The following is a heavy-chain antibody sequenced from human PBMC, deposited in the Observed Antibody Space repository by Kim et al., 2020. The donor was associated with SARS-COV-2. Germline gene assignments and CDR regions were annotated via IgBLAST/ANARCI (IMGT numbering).Heavy chain of an antibody. D-gene: IGHD3-10*01. V-gene: IGHV3-30*04. CDR2: ISYDGSNK. Sequence: GGSLRLSCAASGFTFSSYAMHWVRQAPGKGLEWVAVISYDGSNKYYADSVKGRFTISRDNSKNTLYLQMNSLRAEDTAVYYCAREGYYYGSEARYWGQGTLVTVSS. CDR3: AREGYYYGSEARY. CDR1: GFTFSSYA. J-gene: IGHJ4*02.